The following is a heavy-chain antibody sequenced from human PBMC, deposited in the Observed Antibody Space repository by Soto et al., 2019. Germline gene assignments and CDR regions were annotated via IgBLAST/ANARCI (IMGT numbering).Heavy chain of an antibody. V-gene: IGHV1-69*12. Sequence: QVQLVQSGAEVKKPGSSVKVSCKASGGTFSSYAISWVRQAPGQGLEWMGGIIPIFGTADYAQKFQGRVTITEDESTSPAYRELSSLRSEDTAVYYCARDGGVYDYSPFDYWGQGTLVTVSS. CDR3: ARDGGVYDYSPFDY. D-gene: IGHD4-4*01. J-gene: IGHJ4*02. CDR1: GGTFSSYA. CDR2: IIPIFGTA.